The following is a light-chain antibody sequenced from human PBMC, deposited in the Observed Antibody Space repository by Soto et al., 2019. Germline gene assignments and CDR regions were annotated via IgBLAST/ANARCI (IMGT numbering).Light chain of an antibody. Sequence: QSVLTQPPSASGAPGQSVTISCTGTSSDVGAYNYVSWYQHHPGKAPKLMISEVTKRPSGVPDRFSGSKSGNSASLTVSGLQAEDEAYYYCSSYGGRNIIVVFGGGTQLTVL. CDR1: SSDVGAYNY. V-gene: IGLV2-8*01. J-gene: IGLJ2*01. CDR3: SSYGGRNIIVV. CDR2: EVT.